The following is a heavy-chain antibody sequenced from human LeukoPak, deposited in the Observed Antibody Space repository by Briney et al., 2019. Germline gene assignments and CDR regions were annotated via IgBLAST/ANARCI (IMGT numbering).Heavy chain of an antibody. CDR1: GGSFSGYY. J-gene: IGHJ5*02. CDR2: INHSGST. V-gene: IGHV4-34*01. CDR3: ARGRWVGSSWYSAARNWFDP. Sequence: SETLSLTCAAYGGSFSGYYWSWIRQPPGKGLEWIGEINHSGSTNYNPSLKSRVTISVDTSKNQFSLKLSSVTAADTAVYYCARGRWVGSSWYSAARNWFDPWGQGTLVTVSS. D-gene: IGHD6-13*01.